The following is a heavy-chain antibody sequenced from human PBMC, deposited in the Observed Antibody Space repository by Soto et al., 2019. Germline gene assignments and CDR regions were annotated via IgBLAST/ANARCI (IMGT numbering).Heavy chain of an antibody. D-gene: IGHD6-19*01. CDR1: GGSISSSIYY. J-gene: IGHJ4*02. CDR3: ATLRLSAGPYFDY. Sequence: SETLSLTCSVSGGSISSSIYYWGWIRQPPGKGLEWIGAIYYGGSTYYNPSLKSRVTISVDTSKNQFSLKLTSVTAADTAVYYCATLRLSAGPYFDYWGLGTLVTVSS. V-gene: IGHV4-39*01. CDR2: IYYGGST.